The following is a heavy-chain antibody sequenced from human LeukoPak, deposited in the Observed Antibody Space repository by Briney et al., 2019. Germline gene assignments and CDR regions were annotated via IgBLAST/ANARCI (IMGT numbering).Heavy chain of an antibody. V-gene: IGHV4-59*11. CDR1: GGPNRSHF. J-gene: IGHJ4*02. D-gene: IGHD3-22*01. CDR2: MFYSGST. CDR3: ARVRALCDNESSGEFCLLYY. Sequence: SETQCLMRTVSGGPNRSHFRSGIRQPPEKGLEWIGYMFYSGSTNYNPSLKTRVTISVDTSKNQFSLKLSSVTATDTAVYYCARVRALCDNESSGEFCLLYYWAQGILVTVSS.